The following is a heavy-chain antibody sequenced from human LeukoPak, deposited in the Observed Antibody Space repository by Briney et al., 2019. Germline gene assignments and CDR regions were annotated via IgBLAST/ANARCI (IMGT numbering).Heavy chain of an antibody. J-gene: IGHJ6*02. V-gene: IGHV3-23*01. D-gene: IGHD2-2*03. CDR2: ISGSGGST. Sequence: GGSLRLSCAASGFTFSSYAMSWVRQAPGKGLEWVSAISGSGGSTYYADSVKGRFTISRDNSKNTLYLQMNSLRAEDTAVYYCAKVPWIDYYYGMDVWGQGTTVTVAS. CDR1: GFTFSSYA. CDR3: AKVPWIDYYYGMDV.